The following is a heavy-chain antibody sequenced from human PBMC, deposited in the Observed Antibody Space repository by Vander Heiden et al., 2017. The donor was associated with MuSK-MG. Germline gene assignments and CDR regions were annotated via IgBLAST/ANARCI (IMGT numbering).Heavy chain of an antibody. J-gene: IGHJ4*02. Sequence: QVHLVESGPGLVEPSETLSLTCSVSGGSISHYYWRWLRQFPGKGLEWIGYIYYTGSTSDNPSLRSRLSMSVDRAKNQFSLKLASVTAADTAAYYCARGLGDYDFWSGFDYWGQGVPVTVSS. D-gene: IGHD3-3*01. V-gene: IGHV4-59*08. CDR3: ARGLGDYDFWSGFDY. CDR1: GGSISHYY. CDR2: IYYTGST.